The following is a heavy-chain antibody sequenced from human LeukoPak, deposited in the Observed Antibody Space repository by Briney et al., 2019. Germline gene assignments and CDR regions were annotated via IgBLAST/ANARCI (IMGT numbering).Heavy chain of an antibody. D-gene: IGHD3-22*01. CDR1: GFTFSNYW. V-gene: IGHV3-7*01. CDR2: INQDGSEI. J-gene: IGHJ2*01. Sequence: GGSLRLSCAASGFTFSNYWMSWVRQAPGKGLEWVANINQDGSEIYYGDSVKGRFTISRDNAKNSLNLQIDSLRAEGTAVYYCARDQGSMIVVRTTSWYFDLWGRGTLVTVSS. CDR3: ARDQGSMIVVRTTSWYFDL.